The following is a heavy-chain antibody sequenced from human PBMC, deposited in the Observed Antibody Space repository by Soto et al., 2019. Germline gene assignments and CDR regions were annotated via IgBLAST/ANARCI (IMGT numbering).Heavy chain of an antibody. D-gene: IGHD2-2*01. CDR3: ARVYCSSTSCPFRGLVSNYYYGMDV. V-gene: IGHV1-46*01. CDR1: GYTFTSYY. J-gene: IGHJ6*02. Sequence: ASVKVSCKASGYTFTSYYMHWVRQAPGQGLEWMGIINPSGGSTSYAQKFQGRVTMTRDTSTSTVYMELSSLRSEDTAVYYCARVYCSSTSCPFRGLVSNYYYGMDVWGQGTTVTISS. CDR2: INPSGGST.